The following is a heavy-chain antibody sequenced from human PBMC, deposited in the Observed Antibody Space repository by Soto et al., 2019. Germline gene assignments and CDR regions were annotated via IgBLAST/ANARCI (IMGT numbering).Heavy chain of an antibody. D-gene: IGHD3-3*02. Sequence: GGSLRLSCAASGFTFSSYAMSWVRQAPGKGLEWVSAISGSGGSTYYADSVKGRFTISRDNSKNTLYLQMNSLRAEDTAVYYCAKLATPAEDYYYYYGMDVWGQGTTVIVSS. J-gene: IGHJ6*02. CDR3: AKLATPAEDYYYYYGMDV. CDR1: GFTFSSYA. V-gene: IGHV3-23*01. CDR2: ISGSGGST.